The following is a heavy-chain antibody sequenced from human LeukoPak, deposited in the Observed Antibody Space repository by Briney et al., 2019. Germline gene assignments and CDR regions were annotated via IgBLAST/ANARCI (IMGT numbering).Heavy chain of an antibody. CDR3: ARDGSAWLPFDY. CDR1: GFRFSNYW. CDR2: INTDGSRT. Sequence: GGSLRLSCAASGFRFSNYWMHWVRQIPGKGLVWVSRINTDGSRTTYADSVKGRFTISRDNAENTLYLKMNSLRADDTAVYYCARDGSAWLPFDYWGQGILVTVSS. J-gene: IGHJ4*02. D-gene: IGHD6-19*01. V-gene: IGHV3-74*01.